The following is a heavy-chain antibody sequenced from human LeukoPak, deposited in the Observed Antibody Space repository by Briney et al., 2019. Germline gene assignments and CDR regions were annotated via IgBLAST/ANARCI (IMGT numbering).Heavy chain of an antibody. V-gene: IGHV3-30*02. CDR1: GFSFSRYG. CDR2: LRYDGTNK. Sequence: GGSVRLSCAASGFSFSRYGMHWVRQAPGKGLEGVAFLRYDGTNKYYADFGEGRLTVSRDTYKNTLYLHMNSLRSEDTAVYYCARDLPNCSHVHWGQGALVTVSS. CDR3: ARDLPNCSHVH. D-gene: IGHD1-1*01. J-gene: IGHJ4*02.